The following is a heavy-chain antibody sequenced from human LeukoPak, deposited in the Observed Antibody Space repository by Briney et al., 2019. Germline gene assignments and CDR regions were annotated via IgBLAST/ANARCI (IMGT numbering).Heavy chain of an antibody. CDR1: GFTVSSNY. Sequence: GGSLRLSCAASGFTVSSNYMSWVRQAPGKGLEWVSVIYSGGSTYYADSVKGRFTISRDNSKNTLYPQMNSLRAEDTAVYYCASGSAQQLVAGPPSNWGQGTLVTVSS. CDR2: IYSGGST. CDR3: ASGSAQQLVAGPPSN. D-gene: IGHD6-6*01. V-gene: IGHV3-53*01. J-gene: IGHJ4*02.